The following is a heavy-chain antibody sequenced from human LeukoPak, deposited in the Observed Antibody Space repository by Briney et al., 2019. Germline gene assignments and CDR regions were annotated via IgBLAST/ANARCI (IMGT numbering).Heavy chain of an antibody. CDR1: GFTFTSYN. V-gene: IGHV3-21*01. CDR3: ARDPSSGWYLKGWFDP. D-gene: IGHD6-19*01. J-gene: IGHJ5*02. CDR2: ISTSSNYI. Sequence: GGSLRLSCAASGFTFTSYNMNWVRQAPGKGLEWVSSISTSSNYIYYADSVKGRFTISRDNAKNSLYLQMNSLRAEDTAVYYCARDPSSGWYLKGWFDPWGQGTLVTVSS.